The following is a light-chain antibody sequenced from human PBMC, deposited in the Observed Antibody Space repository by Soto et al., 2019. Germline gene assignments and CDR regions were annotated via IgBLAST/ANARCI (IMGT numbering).Light chain of an antibody. J-gene: IGKJ1*01. Sequence: EIALTQSPATLSLSPGERATLSCRASQSVGSNHLAWYQQKPGQAPRLLIHGAFSRATGIPDRFSGSGSGTDFTLTISRLEPEDFAVYYCQQYDISWTFGQGTKVEIK. CDR2: GAF. CDR3: QQYDISWT. V-gene: IGKV3-20*01. CDR1: QSVGSNH.